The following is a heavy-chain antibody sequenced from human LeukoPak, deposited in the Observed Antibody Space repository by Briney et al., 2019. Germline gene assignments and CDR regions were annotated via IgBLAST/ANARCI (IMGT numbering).Heavy chain of an antibody. Sequence: GESLRLSCAASGFTFGDSAMHWVRQPPGKGLQWVSLISADGSSTYYADSVKGRFTVSRDNSKNSLYLQLNSLRTEDTAFYYCAKGPFFDYSSGWYPGYWGQGTLVTVSS. V-gene: IGHV3-43*02. CDR3: AKGPFFDYSSGWYPGY. D-gene: IGHD6-19*01. CDR1: GFTFGDSA. J-gene: IGHJ4*02. CDR2: ISADGSST.